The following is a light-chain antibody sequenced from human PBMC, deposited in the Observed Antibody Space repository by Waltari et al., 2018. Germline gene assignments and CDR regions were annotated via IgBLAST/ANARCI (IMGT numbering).Light chain of an antibody. Sequence: ELVLTQSPSTLPLSPGARATLSCRASQSVRSYLAWYQQKPGQAPRLLIYVASKRATGIPARFSGSGSEADFTLTISGREPEDFAVYYCQQRYSWPLAFGGGTKVEIK. CDR1: QSVRSY. J-gene: IGKJ4*01. CDR2: VAS. CDR3: QQRYSWPLA. V-gene: IGKV3-11*01.